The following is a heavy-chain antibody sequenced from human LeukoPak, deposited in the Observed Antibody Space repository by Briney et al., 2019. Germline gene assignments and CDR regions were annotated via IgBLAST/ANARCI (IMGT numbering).Heavy chain of an antibody. CDR1: GFTFSSYS. J-gene: IGHJ4*02. CDR2: ISSSSSTI. V-gene: IGHV3-48*04. Sequence: PGGSLRLSCAASGFTFSSYSMNWVRQAPGKGLEWISYISSSSSTIDYADSVKGRFTISRDNAKNSPYLQMNSLRAEDTAVYYCARGRGYNYGYSDYWGQGTLVTVSS. D-gene: IGHD5-18*01. CDR3: ARGRGYNYGYSDY.